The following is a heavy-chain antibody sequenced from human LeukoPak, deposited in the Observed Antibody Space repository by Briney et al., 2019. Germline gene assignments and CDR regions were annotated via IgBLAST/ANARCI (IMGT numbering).Heavy chain of an antibody. D-gene: IGHD1-14*01. V-gene: IGHV1-24*01. Sequence: ASVKVSCKVSEYTVTELSFHWVRQAPGEGLEWMGGFDAENDETSYAQKFQGRVTVTQDTSTDTAYMELSSLRSEDTAVYYCATEKAWNHGGFDYWGQGTPVIVSS. J-gene: IGHJ4*02. CDR2: FDAENDET. CDR1: EYTVTELS. CDR3: ATEKAWNHGGFDY.